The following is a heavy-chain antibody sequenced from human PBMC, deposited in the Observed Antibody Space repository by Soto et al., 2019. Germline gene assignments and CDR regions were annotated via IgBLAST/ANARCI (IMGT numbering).Heavy chain of an antibody. Sequence: ASVKVSCKASGYTFTSYAITWVRQAPGQGLEWLGWISAFNGNTNYAQKLQGRVTMTTDTSTSTAHMELRSLRSDDAAVYYCATARLAAAALDVWGQGTAVTVSS. CDR2: ISAFNGNT. CDR1: GYTFTSYA. J-gene: IGHJ6*02. D-gene: IGHD6-13*01. V-gene: IGHV1-18*04. CDR3: ATARLAAAALDV.